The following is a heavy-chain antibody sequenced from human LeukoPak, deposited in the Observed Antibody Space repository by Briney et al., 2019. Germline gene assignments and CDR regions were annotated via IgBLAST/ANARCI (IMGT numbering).Heavy chain of an antibody. CDR3: ARGYDSSGYYYVYYYYYMDV. V-gene: IGHV3-7*01. J-gene: IGHJ6*03. Sequence: GGSLRLSCAASGFTFSSYWMSWARQAPGKGLEWVANIKQDGSEKYYVDSVKGRFTISRDNAKNSLYLQMNSLRAEDTAVYYCARGYDSSGYYYVYYYYYMDVWGKGTTVTVSS. D-gene: IGHD3-22*01. CDR1: GFTFSSYW. CDR2: IKQDGSEK.